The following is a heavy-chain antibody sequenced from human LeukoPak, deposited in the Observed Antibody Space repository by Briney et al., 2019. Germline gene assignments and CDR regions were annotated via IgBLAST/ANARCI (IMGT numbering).Heavy chain of an antibody. V-gene: IGHV1-18*01. D-gene: IGHD3-22*01. CDR3: ARDNPYYYLY. Sequence: ASVKVSCKASGYTFTNYGISWLRQAPGKGLDGMGWINASNGDTKYLQNLQGRVTMTTDTSTSTAYMELRSLRSDATAVYYCARDNPYYYLYWGQGTLVTVSS. J-gene: IGHJ4*02. CDR1: GYTFTNYG. CDR2: INASNGDT.